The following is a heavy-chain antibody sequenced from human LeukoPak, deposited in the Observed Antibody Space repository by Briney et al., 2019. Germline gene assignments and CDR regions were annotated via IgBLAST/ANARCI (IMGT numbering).Heavy chain of an antibody. D-gene: IGHD4-17*01. CDR1: GFTVISNY. J-gene: IGHJ3*02. CDR3: ATTRYDAFDI. CDR2: IYSGGST. Sequence: PGGSLRLSCAGSGFTVISNYMSWVRQAPGKGLEWVSLIYSGGSTYYADSVRGRFTISRDNSKNTLCLQMNSLRAEDTAVYYCATTRYDAFDIWGQGTMVTVSS. V-gene: IGHV3-53*01.